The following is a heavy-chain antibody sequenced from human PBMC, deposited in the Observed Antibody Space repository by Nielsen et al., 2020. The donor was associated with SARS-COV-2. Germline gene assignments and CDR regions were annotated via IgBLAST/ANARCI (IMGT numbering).Heavy chain of an antibody. D-gene: IGHD2-2*01. CDR2: INWNGGST. CDR1: GFTFDDYG. CDR3: AREGLVAGAYYYYYYMDV. Sequence: GESLKISCAASGFTFDDYGMSWVRQAPGKGLEWVSGINWNGGSTGYADSVKGRFTISRDNAKNSLYLQMNSLRAEDTALYHCAREGLVAGAYYYYYYMDVWGKGTTVTVSS. V-gene: IGHV3-20*01. J-gene: IGHJ6*03.